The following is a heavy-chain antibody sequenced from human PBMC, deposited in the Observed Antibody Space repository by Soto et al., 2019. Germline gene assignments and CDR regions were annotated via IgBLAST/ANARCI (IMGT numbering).Heavy chain of an antibody. V-gene: IGHV1-69*06. CDR1: GGTFSSYA. CDR2: IIPIFGTA. J-gene: IGHJ4*02. D-gene: IGHD5-18*01. CDR3: AGGTAIAHTSGFDY. Sequence: QVQLVQSGAEVKKPGSSVKVSCKASGGTFSSYAISWVRQAPGQGLEWMGGIIPIFGTANYAQKFQGRVTITADKSTSTAYLEPSSLRSEDTAVYYCAGGTAIAHTSGFDYWGQGTLVTVSS.